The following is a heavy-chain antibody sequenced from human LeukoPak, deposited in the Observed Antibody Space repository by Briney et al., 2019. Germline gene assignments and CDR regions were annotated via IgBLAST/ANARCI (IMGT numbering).Heavy chain of an antibody. CDR2: INRSGST. J-gene: IGHJ6*03. V-gene: IGHV4-34*01. Sequence: PSETLSLTCAVYGGSFSGYYWSWIRQPPGKGLEWIGEINRSGSTNYNPSLKSRVTISVDTSKNQFSLKLSSVTAADTAVYYCARSRYSGYDVIRYYYYMDVWGKGTTVTVSS. CDR3: ARSRYSGYDVIRYYYYMDV. CDR1: GGSFSGYY. D-gene: IGHD5-12*01.